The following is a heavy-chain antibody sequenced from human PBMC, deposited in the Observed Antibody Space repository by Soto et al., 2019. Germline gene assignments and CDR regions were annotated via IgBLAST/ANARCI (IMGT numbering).Heavy chain of an antibody. CDR1: GFTFSNAW. J-gene: IGHJ6*03. V-gene: IGHV3-15*01. Sequence: GGSLRLSCAASGFTFSNAWMSWVRQAPGKGLEWVGRIKSKTDGGTTDYAAPVKGRFTISRDDSKNTLYLQMNSLKTEDTAVYYCTRDYGDPYYYYYMDVWGKGTTVTVSS. CDR3: TRDYGDPYYYYYMDV. D-gene: IGHD4-17*01. CDR2: IKSKTDGGTT.